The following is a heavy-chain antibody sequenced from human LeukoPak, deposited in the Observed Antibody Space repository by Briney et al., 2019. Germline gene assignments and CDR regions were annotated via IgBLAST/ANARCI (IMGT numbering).Heavy chain of an antibody. CDR2: IYWNDDK. D-gene: IGHD6-19*01. V-gene: IGHV2-5*01. CDR1: GFSLSTSGVG. Sequence: SGPTLVKTTQTLTLTCTFSGFSLSTSGVGVGWIRQPPGKALEWLALIYWNDDKRYSPSLKSRLTITKDTSKNQVVLTMTNMDPVDTATYYCAHSHLIAVAGTRYFDYWGQGTLVTVSS. J-gene: IGHJ4*02. CDR3: AHSHLIAVAGTRYFDY.